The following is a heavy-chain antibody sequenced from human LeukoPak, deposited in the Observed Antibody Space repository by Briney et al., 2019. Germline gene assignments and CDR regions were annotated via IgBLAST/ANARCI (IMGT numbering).Heavy chain of an antibody. CDR3: AKVDSSGYYSLYFDY. CDR2: ISGGGGTT. Sequence: GGSLRLSCAASGFTFSSYAMSWVRQAPGKGLEWVSAISGGGGTTYCADSVKGRFTISRDNSKNTLYLQMNSLRAEDTAVYYCAKVDSSGYYSLYFDYWGQGTLVTVSS. V-gene: IGHV3-23*01. CDR1: GFTFSSYA. D-gene: IGHD3-22*01. J-gene: IGHJ4*02.